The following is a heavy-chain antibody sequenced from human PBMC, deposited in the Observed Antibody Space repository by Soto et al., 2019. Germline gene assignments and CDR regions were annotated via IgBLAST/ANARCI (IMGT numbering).Heavy chain of an antibody. V-gene: IGHV3-13*01. D-gene: IGHD4-4*01. CDR2: IGTAGDT. CDR1: GFTFSSYD. Sequence: GGSLRLSCAASGFTFSSYDMHWVRQATGKGLEWVSAIGTAGDTYYPGSVKGRFTISRENAKNSLYLQMNSLRAGDTAVYYCARGVGGITVNNWFDPWGQGTLVTVSS. J-gene: IGHJ5*02. CDR3: ARGVGGITVNNWFDP.